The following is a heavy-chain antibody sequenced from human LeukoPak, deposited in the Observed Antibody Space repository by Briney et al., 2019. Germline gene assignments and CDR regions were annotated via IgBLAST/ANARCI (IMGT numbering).Heavy chain of an antibody. CDR2: IYTSGST. CDR3: ARWGYYDSSGYSGGFHY. Sequence: PSETLSLTCTVSGGSISSGSYYWSWIRQPAGKGLEWIGRIYTSGSTNYNPSLKSRVTISVDTSKNQFSLKLSSVTAADTAVYYCARWGYYDSSGYSGGFHYWGQGTLVTVSS. V-gene: IGHV4-61*02. CDR1: GGSISSGSYY. J-gene: IGHJ4*02. D-gene: IGHD3-22*01.